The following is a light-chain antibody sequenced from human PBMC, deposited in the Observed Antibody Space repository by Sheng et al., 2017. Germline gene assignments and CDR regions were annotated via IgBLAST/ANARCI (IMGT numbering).Light chain of an antibody. CDR2: AAS. J-gene: IGKJ5*01. CDR3: QQLRSYPIA. V-gene: IGKV1-9*01. CDR1: QGINTY. Sequence: DIQVTQSPSFLSASVGDRVTITCRASQGINTYLAWYQEKTGKAPKLLIFAASILQGGVPSRFSGSGSGTEFTLTISSLQPEDFATYYCQQLRSYPIAFGQGTRLEIK.